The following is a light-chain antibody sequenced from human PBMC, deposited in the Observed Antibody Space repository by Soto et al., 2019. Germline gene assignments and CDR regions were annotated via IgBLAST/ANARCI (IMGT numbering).Light chain of an antibody. CDR1: HSVNSNY. Sequence: EIVLTPSPGTLSLSPGETGTLSCRASHSVNSNYLAWYQQKLGQPPRVLIYGASRRAAGIPERFSGSGSGTDFTLTISRLEPEDSAVYYCQQYGISPVTFGQGTRLEIQ. J-gene: IGKJ5*01. CDR2: GAS. CDR3: QQYGISPVT. V-gene: IGKV3-20*01.